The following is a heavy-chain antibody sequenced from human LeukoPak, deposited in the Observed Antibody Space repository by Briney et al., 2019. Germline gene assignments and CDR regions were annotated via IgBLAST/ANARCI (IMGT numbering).Heavy chain of an antibody. CDR3: ARYSSSFDP. CDR1: GGSISSGSYY. J-gene: IGHJ5*02. CDR2: IYTSGST. D-gene: IGHD6-13*01. Sequence: SGTLSLTCTVSGGSISSGSYYWSWIRQPAGKGLEWIGRIYTSGSTNYNPSLKSRVTISVDTSKDQFALKLSSVTAADTAVYYCARYSSSFDPWGQGTLVTVSS. V-gene: IGHV4-61*02.